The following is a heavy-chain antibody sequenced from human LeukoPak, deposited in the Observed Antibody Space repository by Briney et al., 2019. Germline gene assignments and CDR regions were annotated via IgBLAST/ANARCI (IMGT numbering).Heavy chain of an antibody. CDR3: AIGGYYGSGNDFRFDP. J-gene: IGHJ5*02. Sequence: SETLSLTCTVSGGSISSYYWGWIRQSPGKGLECIGYIHYTGSTNYNPSLKSRVTISVETSKNQFSLKLKSVTAADTAVYYCAIGGYYGSGNDFRFDPWGQGALVTVSS. CDR2: IHYTGST. CDR1: GGSISSYY. D-gene: IGHD3-10*01. V-gene: IGHV4-59*01.